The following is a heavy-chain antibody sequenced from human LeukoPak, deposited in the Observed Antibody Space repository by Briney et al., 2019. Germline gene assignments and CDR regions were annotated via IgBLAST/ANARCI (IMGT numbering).Heavy chain of an antibody. Sequence: GGSLRLSCAASGFTFDDYAMHWVRQAPGKGLEWVSGVSWNSGSIGYADSVKGRFTSSRDNAKNSLYLQMNSLRAEDTTSYYCAKDREGSGSYSFDYWGQGTLVTVSS. J-gene: IGHJ4*02. V-gene: IGHV3-9*01. D-gene: IGHD3-10*01. CDR1: GFTFDDYA. CDR2: VSWNSGSI. CDR3: AKDREGSGSYSFDY.